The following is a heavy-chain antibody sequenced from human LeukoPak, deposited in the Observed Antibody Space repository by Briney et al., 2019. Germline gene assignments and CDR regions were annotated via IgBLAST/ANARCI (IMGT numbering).Heavy chain of an antibody. D-gene: IGHD3-22*01. V-gene: IGHV3-73*01. CDR1: GFTFSGSA. CDR2: IRSKANSYAT. CDR3: TRHPHYYDSSGLYSS. Sequence: GGSLRLSCAASGFTFSGSAMHWVRQASGEGLEWVGRIRSKANSYATAYAASVKGRFTISRDDSKNTAYLQMNSLKTEDTAVYYCTRHPHYYDSSGLYSSWGQGTLVTVSS. J-gene: IGHJ4*02.